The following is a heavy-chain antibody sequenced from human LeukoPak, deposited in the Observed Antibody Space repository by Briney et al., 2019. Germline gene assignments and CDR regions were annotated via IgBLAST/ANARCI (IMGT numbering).Heavy chain of an antibody. D-gene: IGHD4-17*01. V-gene: IGHV4-4*02. Sequence: SETLSLTCAVSGGSISSSNWWSWVRQPPGKGLEWIGEIYHSGSTNYNPSLKSRVTISVDKSKNQFSLKLSSVTAADTAVYYCARGGEGGDYSYYYYGMGVWGQGTTVTVSS. CDR2: IYHSGST. J-gene: IGHJ6*02. CDR1: GGSISSSNW. CDR3: ARGGEGGDYSYYYYGMGV.